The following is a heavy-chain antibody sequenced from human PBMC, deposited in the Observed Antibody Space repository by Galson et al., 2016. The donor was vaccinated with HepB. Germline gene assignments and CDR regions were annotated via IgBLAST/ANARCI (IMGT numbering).Heavy chain of an antibody. CDR3: ARDSRDFYFDY. CDR1: VHTFTSYGTNYG. D-gene: IGHD3-3*01. J-gene: IGHJ4*02. V-gene: IGHV1-18*01. CDR2: TSPYNGNT. Sequence: SVKVSCKASVHTFTSYGTNYGISWVRQAPGQGLEWMGWTSPYNGNTNYAQNFRGRVTMTTDTSTSTAYMELRSLRSDDTAVYYCARDSRDFYFDYWGQGTLVTVSS.